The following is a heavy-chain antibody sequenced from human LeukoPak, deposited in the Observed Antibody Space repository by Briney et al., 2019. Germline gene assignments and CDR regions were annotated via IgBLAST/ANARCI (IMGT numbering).Heavy chain of an antibody. CDR1: GFTFSSYA. Sequence: GGSLRLSCAASGFTFSSYAMRWVRQAPGKGLEWVAVISYDGSNKYYADSVKGRFTISRDNSKNTLYLQMNSLRAEDTAVYYCARDPSIAAAGSYYFDYWGQGTLVTVSS. CDR3: ARDPSIAAAGSYYFDY. CDR2: ISYDGSNK. V-gene: IGHV3-30*04. D-gene: IGHD6-13*01. J-gene: IGHJ4*02.